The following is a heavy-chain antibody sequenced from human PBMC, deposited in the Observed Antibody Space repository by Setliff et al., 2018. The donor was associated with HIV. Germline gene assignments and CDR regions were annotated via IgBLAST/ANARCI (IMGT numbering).Heavy chain of an antibody. J-gene: IGHJ5*02. Sequence: SETLSLTCTVSGDSISSGGFYCNWFRQYPEKGLEWIGWIHYSGRTNFNPSLRSRATISFDTSKNQFSLNLTSVTAADTAVYYCARAPFRGGSFGWFDPWFHVTLVTVSS. CDR3: ARAPFRGGSFGWFDP. CDR2: IHYSGRT. D-gene: IGHD2-15*01. V-gene: IGHV4-31*03. CDR1: GDSISSGGFY.